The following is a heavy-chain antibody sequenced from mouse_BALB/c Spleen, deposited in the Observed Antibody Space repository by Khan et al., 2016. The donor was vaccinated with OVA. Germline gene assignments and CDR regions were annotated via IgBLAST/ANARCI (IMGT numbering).Heavy chain of an antibody. J-gene: IGHJ4*01. CDR2: ISYSGST. CDR1: GYSITSDYA. D-gene: IGHD2-2*01. Sequence: EVQLQESGPGLVKPSQSLSLTCTVTGYSITSDYAWNWIRQFPGNKLEWMGYISYSGSTNYNPALKSRISITRDTSNNQFFLQLNSVTTEDTATYYGARYGSRYNNAMDYWGQGASVTVSS. V-gene: IGHV3-2*02. CDR3: ARYGSRYNNAMDY.